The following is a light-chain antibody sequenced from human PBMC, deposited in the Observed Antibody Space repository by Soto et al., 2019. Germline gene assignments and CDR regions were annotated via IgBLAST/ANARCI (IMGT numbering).Light chain of an antibody. CDR1: NNDIGRYNY. J-gene: IGLJ2*01. V-gene: IGLV2-14*03. Sequence: QSVLTQPASVSGSPGQSIAISCSGSNNDIGRYNYVSWYQQYPGKAPILILYGVSNRPSGVSDRFSGSKSGNTASLTISGLQAEDEADYYCCSYTASTTLFGGGTKLTVL. CDR3: CSYTASTTL. CDR2: GVS.